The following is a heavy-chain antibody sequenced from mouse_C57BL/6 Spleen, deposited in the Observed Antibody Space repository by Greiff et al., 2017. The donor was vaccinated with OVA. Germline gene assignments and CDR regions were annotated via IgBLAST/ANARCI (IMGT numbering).Heavy chain of an antibody. J-gene: IGHJ2*01. CDR1: GYTFTDYN. V-gene: IGHV1-22*01. D-gene: IGHD1-1*01. CDR2: INPNNGGT. CDR3: ARLYYYGNYFDY. Sequence: VQLQQSGPELVKPGASVKMSCKASGYTFTDYNMHWVKQSHGKSLEWIGYINPNNGGTSYNQKFKGKATLTVNKSSSTAYMELRSLTSEDSAVYYCARLYYYGNYFDYWGQGTTLTVSS.